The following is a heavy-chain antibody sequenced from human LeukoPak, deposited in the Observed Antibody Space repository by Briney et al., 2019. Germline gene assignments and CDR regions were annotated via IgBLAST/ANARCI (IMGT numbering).Heavy chain of an antibody. V-gene: IGHV4-4*02. J-gene: IGHJ4*02. CDR1: GGSITNTNY. Sequence: SETLSLTCGASGGSITNTNYWTWVRQPPGKGLEWIGEVNLQGSTNYNPSLMGRVAISVDTSENHISLQLTSVTAADTAVYYCAREGGPYRPLDYSGQGTLVTVSS. CDR3: AREGGPYRPLDY. CDR2: VNLQGST.